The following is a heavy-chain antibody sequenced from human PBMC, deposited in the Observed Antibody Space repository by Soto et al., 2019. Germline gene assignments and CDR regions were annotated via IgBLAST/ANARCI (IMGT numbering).Heavy chain of an antibody. CDR1: GYPVTAYY. CDR3: ARGGGVGVAGSAAFDM. Sequence: QLHLVQSGAVVKKPGASVTVSCSASGYPVTAYYMHWVRQAPGRGPEWMGGINPATGAAKYTQTFQGRVTMTRDTSTITVFMELSGLTSEDTAVFYCARGGGVGVAGSAAFDMWGQGTLVTVSS. D-gene: IGHD3-3*01. J-gene: IGHJ3*02. CDR2: INPATGAA. V-gene: IGHV1-2*02.